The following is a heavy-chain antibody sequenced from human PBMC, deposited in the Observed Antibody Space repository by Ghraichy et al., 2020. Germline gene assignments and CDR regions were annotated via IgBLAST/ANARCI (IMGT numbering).Heavy chain of an antibody. J-gene: IGHJ3*02. CDR1: GFTLSIYA. D-gene: IGHD1-26*01. CDR2: FSGSGGST. Sequence: GGSLRLSCAASGFTLSIYAMSWVRQAPGKGLEWVSGFSGSGGSTYYADSVKGRFTISRDNSKNTLYLQMNSLRAEDTAVYYCAKESGSGSYYGTDAFEIWCQGKMVTVSS. CDR3: AKESGSGSYYGTDAFEI. V-gene: IGHV3-23*01.